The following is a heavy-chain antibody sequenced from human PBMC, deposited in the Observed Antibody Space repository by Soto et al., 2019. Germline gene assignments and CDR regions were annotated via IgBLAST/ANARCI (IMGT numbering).Heavy chain of an antibody. CDR2: MNPNSGTT. Sequence: ASVKVSCKASGYTFTNYDITWVRQATGQGLESMGWMNPNSGTTGYAQKFQDRVTMTRNTSISTAYMELSSLRSEDTAVYYCTRGLDISGTTWAQGYWGQGTLVTVSS. CDR3: TRGLDISGTTWAQGY. V-gene: IGHV1-8*01. CDR1: GYTFTNYD. D-gene: IGHD1-7*01. J-gene: IGHJ4*02.